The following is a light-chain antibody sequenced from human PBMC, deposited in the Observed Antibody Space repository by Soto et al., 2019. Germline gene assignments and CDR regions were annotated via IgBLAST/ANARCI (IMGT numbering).Light chain of an antibody. J-gene: IGLJ1*01. CDR1: SSDFGAYNY. Sequence: QSALTQPASVSGSPGQSITISCTGTSSDFGAYNYVSWYQQYPGKVPKLLIYNVSNRPSGVSKRFSGSKSGNTASLTISGLQAEDEADYFCTSYTSGSLYVFGTGTKVTVL. V-gene: IGLV2-14*01. CDR3: TSYTSGSLYV. CDR2: NVS.